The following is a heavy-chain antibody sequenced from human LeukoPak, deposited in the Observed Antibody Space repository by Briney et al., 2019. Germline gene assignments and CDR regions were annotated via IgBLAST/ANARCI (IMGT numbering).Heavy chain of an antibody. Sequence: EASVKVSCKASGYTFTSYGISWVRQAPGQGLEWMGWISAYNGNTNYAQKLQGRVTMTTDTSTSTAYMELRSLRSDDTAVYYCARALVPAAMVYFDYWGQGTLVTVSS. CDR1: GYTFTSYG. J-gene: IGHJ4*02. D-gene: IGHD2-2*01. CDR3: ARALVPAAMVYFDY. V-gene: IGHV1-18*01. CDR2: ISAYNGNT.